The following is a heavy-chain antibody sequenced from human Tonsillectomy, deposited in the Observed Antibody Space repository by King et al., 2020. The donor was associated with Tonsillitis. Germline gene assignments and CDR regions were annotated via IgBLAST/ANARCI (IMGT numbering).Heavy chain of an antibody. D-gene: IGHD3-3*01. CDR1: GYTFTSYD. V-gene: IGHV1-8*01. Sequence: QLVQSGAEVKKPGASVKVSCKASGYTFTSYDINWVRQATGQGLEWMGWMNPNRGNTGYAQKFQGRGTMTRNTSISTAYMELSSLRSEDTAVYYCARPYFDFWSGFYRGAFDIWGQGTMVTVSS. CDR2: MNPNRGNT. J-gene: IGHJ3*02. CDR3: ARPYFDFWSGFYRGAFDI.